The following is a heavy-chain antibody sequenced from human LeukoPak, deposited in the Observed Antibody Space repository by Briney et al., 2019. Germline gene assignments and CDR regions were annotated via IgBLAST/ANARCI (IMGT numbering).Heavy chain of an antibody. CDR2: IRSKTDGGTT. CDR1: GFTFSSYW. Sequence: GGSLRLSCAASGFTFSSYWMHWVRQAPGKGLEWVGRIRSKTDGGTTDYAVSVQGRFTISRDDSKNTPYLQMSSLKTEDTAVYYCAKHIYGVVSIQQWGQGTLVTVSS. D-gene: IGHD3-3*01. V-gene: IGHV3-15*01. CDR3: AKHIYGVVSIQQ. J-gene: IGHJ1*01.